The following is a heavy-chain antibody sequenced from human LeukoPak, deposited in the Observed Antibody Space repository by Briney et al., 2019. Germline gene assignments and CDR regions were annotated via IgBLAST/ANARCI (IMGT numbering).Heavy chain of an antibody. CDR1: GFTFSSYG. D-gene: IGHD5/OR15-5a*01. Sequence: GGSLRLSCAASGFTFSSYGMHWVRQAPGKGLEWVTFIRFDGSNKYYADSVKGRFTISRDNSKNTLYLQMSSLRPEDTAVYYCARQIGVSIDYWGQGTLVTVSS. CDR2: IRFDGSNK. V-gene: IGHV3-30*02. CDR3: ARQIGVSIDY. J-gene: IGHJ4*02.